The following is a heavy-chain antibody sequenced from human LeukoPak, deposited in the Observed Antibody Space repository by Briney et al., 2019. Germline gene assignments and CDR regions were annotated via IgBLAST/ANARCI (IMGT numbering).Heavy chain of an antibody. Sequence: ASVKVSCKASGYTLTGYYMHWVRQAPGQGLEWMGWINPTSGGTNYAQKFQGRVTMTRDTSISTAYMELSSLRSDDAAFYYCATALSLADFDYWGQGTLVTVSS. CDR3: ATALSLADFDY. CDR2: INPTSGGT. D-gene: IGHD3-16*01. J-gene: IGHJ4*02. V-gene: IGHV1-2*02. CDR1: GYTLTGYY.